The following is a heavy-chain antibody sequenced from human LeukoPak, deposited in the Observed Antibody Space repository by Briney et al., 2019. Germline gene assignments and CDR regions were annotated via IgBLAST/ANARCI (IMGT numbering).Heavy chain of an antibody. J-gene: IGHJ4*02. CDR2: IYHSGST. V-gene: IGHV4-4*02. Sequence: SETLSLTCAVSGGSISSSNWWSWVRQPPGKGLEWIGEIYHSGSTNYNPSLKSRVTISVDTSKNQFSLKLSSVTAADTAVYYCAKDYYDSSGNTRGFDCWGQGTLVTVSS. D-gene: IGHD3-22*01. CDR3: AKDYYDSSGNTRGFDC. CDR1: GGSISSSNW.